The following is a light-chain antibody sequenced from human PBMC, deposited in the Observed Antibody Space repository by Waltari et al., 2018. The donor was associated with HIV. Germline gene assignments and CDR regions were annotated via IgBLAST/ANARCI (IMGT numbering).Light chain of an antibody. CDR1: SSNIGPNI. CDR3: ATWDNGLNGRHV. CDR2: ATN. V-gene: IGLV1-44*01. Sequence: QSVLTQPPSASAPPGQRVTIACSGGSSNIGPNIVNWYQLLPGGAPRLLIYATNPRPSGVPDRFSGSKSGTSASLAISGLQSEDEGDYYCATWDNGLNGRHVFGTGTQVTV. J-gene: IGLJ1*01.